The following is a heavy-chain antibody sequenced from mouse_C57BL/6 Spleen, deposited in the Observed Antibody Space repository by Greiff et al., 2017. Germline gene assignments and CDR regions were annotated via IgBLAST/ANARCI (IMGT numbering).Heavy chain of an antibody. V-gene: IGHV1-75*01. CDR2: IFPGSGST. CDR1: GYTFTDYY. D-gene: IGHD2-4*01. CDR3: ARSFYDYDEGYFDV. Sequence: VQVVESGPELVKPGASVKISCKASGYTFTDYYINWVKQRPGQGLEWIGWIFPGSGSTYYNEKFKGKATLTVDKSSSTAYMLLSSLTSEDSAVYFCARSFYDYDEGYFDVWGTGTTVTVSS. J-gene: IGHJ1*03.